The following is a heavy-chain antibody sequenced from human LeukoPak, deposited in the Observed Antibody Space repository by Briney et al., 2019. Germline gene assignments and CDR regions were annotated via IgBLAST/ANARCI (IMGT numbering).Heavy chain of an antibody. V-gene: IGHV4-61*02. CDR2: IYTSGST. Sequence: SQTLSLTCTVSGGSISSGSYYWSWIRQPAGKGLERIGRIYTSGSTNYNPSLKSRVTISVDTSKNQFSLKLSSVTAADTAVYYCARDYGELGPDYYYYYGMDVWGQGTTVTVSS. CDR3: ARDYGELGPDYYYYYGMDV. J-gene: IGHJ6*02. CDR1: GGSISSGSYY. D-gene: IGHD1-26*01.